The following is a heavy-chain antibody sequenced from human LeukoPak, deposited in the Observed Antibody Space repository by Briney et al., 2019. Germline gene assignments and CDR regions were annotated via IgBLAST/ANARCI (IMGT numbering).Heavy chain of an antibody. D-gene: IGHD2-2*01. Sequence: ASVKVSCKASGYTFTSYYMHWVRQAPGQGLEWMGIINPSGGSTSYAQKLQGRVTMTTDTSTSTAYMELRSLRSDDTAVYYCAREVGYYAPDYWGQGTLVTVSS. CDR1: GYTFTSYY. J-gene: IGHJ4*02. V-gene: IGHV1-46*01. CDR3: AREVGYYAPDY. CDR2: INPSGGST.